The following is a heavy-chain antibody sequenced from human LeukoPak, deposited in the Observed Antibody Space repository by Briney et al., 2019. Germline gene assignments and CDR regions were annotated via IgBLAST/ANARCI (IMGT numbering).Heavy chain of an antibody. Sequence: GRSLRLSCAASGFTFSSYWMHWVRQAPGKGLVWVSHTYSDGSSTGYADSVKGRFTISRDNTKNTLYLQMNSLRAEDTAVYYCARMLGGYSYEPTDYWGQGTLVTVSS. CDR3: ARMLGGYSYEPTDY. D-gene: IGHD5-18*01. CDR1: GFTFSSYW. CDR2: TYSDGSST. J-gene: IGHJ4*02. V-gene: IGHV3-74*01.